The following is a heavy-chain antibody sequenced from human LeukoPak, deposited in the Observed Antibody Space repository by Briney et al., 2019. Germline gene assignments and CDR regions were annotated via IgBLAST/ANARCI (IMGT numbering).Heavy chain of an antibody. CDR3: AREEDSSATRSYDGMDV. Sequence: PGGSLRLSCAASGFTFSSYSMNCVRQAPGKRLELVSCISKSSGYIYYADSVKGRFTISRDNAKSSLYLQMNSLRAEDTAVYYCAREEDSSATRSYDGMDVWGQGTTVTVSS. J-gene: IGHJ6*02. D-gene: IGHD3-22*01. V-gene: IGHV3-21*01. CDR2: ISKSSGYI. CDR1: GFTFSSYS.